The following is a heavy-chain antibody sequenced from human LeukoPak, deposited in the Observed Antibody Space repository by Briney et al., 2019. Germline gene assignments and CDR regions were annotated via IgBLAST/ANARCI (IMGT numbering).Heavy chain of an antibody. D-gene: IGHD3-22*01. J-gene: IGHJ4*02. CDR3: AREGGYYDSSGYQDY. V-gene: IGHV3-11*01. CDR2: ISSSGSTI. Sequence: PGGPLRLSRAASGFTFSDYYMSWMRQAPGRGLEWVSYISSSGSTIYYADSVKGRFTISRDNVNNSLYLQMNSLRAEDTAVCYCAREGGYYDSSGYQDYWGQGTLVTVSS. CDR1: GFTFSDYY.